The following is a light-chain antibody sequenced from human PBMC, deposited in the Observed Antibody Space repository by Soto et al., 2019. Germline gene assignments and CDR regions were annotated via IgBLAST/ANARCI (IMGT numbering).Light chain of an antibody. J-gene: IGLJ2*01. CDR1: VRDIGYYNY. CDR2: DVS. Sequence: QSVLTQPASVSGSPGQSITISCTGTVRDIGYYNYVSWYQRHPGKAPKLMIYDVSVRPSGVSIRFSGSKSGNTASLTISGLQSDDEADYYCTSYTGSNTLLFGGGTKLTVL. CDR3: TSYTGSNTLL. V-gene: IGLV2-14*03.